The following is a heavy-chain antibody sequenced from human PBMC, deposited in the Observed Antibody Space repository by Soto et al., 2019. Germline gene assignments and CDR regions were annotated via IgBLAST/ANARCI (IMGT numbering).Heavy chain of an antibody. D-gene: IGHD3-16*02. CDR1: GFTFSSYS. Sequence: XGSLRLSCAASGFTFSSYSMNWVRQAPGKGLEWVSSISSSSSYIYYADSVKGRFTISRDNAKNSLYLQMNSLRAEDTAVYYCARDGDYVWGSYRWSDAFDIWGQGTMVTVSS. CDR3: ARDGDYVWGSYRWSDAFDI. V-gene: IGHV3-21*01. CDR2: ISSSSSYI. J-gene: IGHJ3*02.